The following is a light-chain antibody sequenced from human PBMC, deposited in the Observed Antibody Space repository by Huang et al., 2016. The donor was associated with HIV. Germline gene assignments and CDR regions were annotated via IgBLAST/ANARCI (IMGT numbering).Light chain of an antibody. CDR2: AAS. J-gene: IGKJ5*01. CDR3: QQYFNPLPIT. Sequence: DIQMTQSPSSLSASVGDRVTITCRASQDITKSLAWYQQKPGKAPNLLLYAASRLESGVPSRFRGSGSETIYTLTIDSLQPEDSAVYFCQQYFNPLPITFGQGTRLDI. V-gene: IGKV1-NL1*01. CDR1: QDITKS.